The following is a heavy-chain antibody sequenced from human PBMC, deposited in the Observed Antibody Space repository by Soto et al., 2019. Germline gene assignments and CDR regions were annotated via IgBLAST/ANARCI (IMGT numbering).Heavy chain of an antibody. Sequence: PGGSLRLSCAASRLTFSSYAMSWVRQAPGKGLEWVSAISSSGTSTYSADSVKGRFTISRDNSKNTLYLQMNSLRAEDTAVYYCAKGPTIFGVVISYSFYYGLDVWGRGTTVTVSS. J-gene: IGHJ6*02. V-gene: IGHV3-23*01. D-gene: IGHD3-3*01. CDR1: RLTFSSYA. CDR3: AKGPTIFGVVISYSFYYGLDV. CDR2: ISSSGTST.